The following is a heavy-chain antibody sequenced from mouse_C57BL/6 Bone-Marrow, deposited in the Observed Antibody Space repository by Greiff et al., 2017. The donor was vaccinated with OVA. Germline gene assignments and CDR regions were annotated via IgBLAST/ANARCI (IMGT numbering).Heavy chain of an antibody. J-gene: IGHJ3*01. CDR1: GYTFTDYE. CDR3: TRSGGGNWDGFAY. CDR2: IDPETGGT. Sequence: QVQLQQSGAELVRPGASVTLSCTASGYTFTDYEMHWVKQTPVHGLEWIGAIDPETGGTAYNQKFKGKAILTADKSSSTAYMELRSLTSEDSAVYYCTRSGGGNWDGFAYWGQGTLVTVSA. V-gene: IGHV1-15*01. D-gene: IGHD4-1*02.